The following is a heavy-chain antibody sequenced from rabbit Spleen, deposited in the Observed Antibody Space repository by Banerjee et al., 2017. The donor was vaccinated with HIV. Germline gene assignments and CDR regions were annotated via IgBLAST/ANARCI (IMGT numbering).Heavy chain of an antibody. CDR1: GIDFSNYG. CDR3: VRDLGYDDYSEKGYFNL. J-gene: IGHJ4*01. V-gene: IGHV1S47*01. D-gene: IGHD2-1*01. Sequence: QEQLVESGGGLVKPGGSLKLSCKASGIDFSNYGVSWVRQTPGKGLDWIGYIDPIFGRTYYASWVDGRFTISSHNAQNTLYLQLNSLTAADTATYFCVRDLGYDDYSEKGYFNLWGPGTLVTVS. CDR2: IDPIFGRT.